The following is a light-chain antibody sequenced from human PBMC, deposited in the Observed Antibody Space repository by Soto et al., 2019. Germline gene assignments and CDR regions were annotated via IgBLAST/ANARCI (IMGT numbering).Light chain of an antibody. J-gene: IGKJ4*01. V-gene: IGKV1-33*01. CDR1: QSISSY. CDR2: EAS. CDR3: QQYDNLPLT. Sequence: DIQMTQSPSSLSASVGDRVTITCRASQSISSYLNWYQQKPGKAPKLLIHEASSLETGVPSRFSGGGSGTDFTFTISDLQPEDIATYYCQQYDNLPLTFGGGTKVDIK.